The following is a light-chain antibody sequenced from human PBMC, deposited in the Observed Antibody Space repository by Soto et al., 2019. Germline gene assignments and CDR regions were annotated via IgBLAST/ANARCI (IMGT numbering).Light chain of an antibody. CDR3: AAWDDSLNAAV. CDR2: YDD. J-gene: IGLJ7*01. V-gene: IGLV1-36*01. Sequence: QSVLTQPPSVSEAPGQRVTISCSGSTSNTGNNAVSWYQQVPGKAPKLLMYYDDILPSGVSDRFSGFKSGTSASLAIRGLQPEDEADYYCAAWDDSLNAAVFGGGTQLTVL. CDR1: TSNTGNNA.